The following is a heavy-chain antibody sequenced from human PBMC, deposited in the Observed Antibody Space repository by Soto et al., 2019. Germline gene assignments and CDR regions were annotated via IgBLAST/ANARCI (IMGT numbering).Heavy chain of an antibody. CDR3: AREQWVYGDYYYYYGMDV. CDR2: IYYSGST. Sequence: QVQLQESGPGLVKPSETLSLTCTVSGGSVSSGSYYWSWIRQPPGKGLEWIGYIYYSGSTNYNPSLKSRVTISVDTSKNQFSLKLSSVTAADTAVYYCAREQWVYGDYYYYYGMDVWGQGTTVTVSS. D-gene: IGHD4-17*01. J-gene: IGHJ6*02. CDR1: GGSVSSGSYY. V-gene: IGHV4-61*01.